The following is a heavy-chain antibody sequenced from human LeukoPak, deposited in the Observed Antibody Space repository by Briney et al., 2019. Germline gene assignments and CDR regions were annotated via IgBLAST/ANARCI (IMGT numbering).Heavy chain of an antibody. CDR3: ARDDTYYYDSSSYPTRY. CDR1: GGSITSGDYY. V-gene: IGHV4-30-4*08. Sequence: SETLSLTCTVSGGSITSGDYYWSWIRQPPGKGLEWIGHIYYSGSTYYNPSLKSRVTISVDTSKNQFSLKLSSVTAADTAVYYCARDDTYYYDSSSYPTRYWGQGTLVTVSS. CDR2: IYYSGST. J-gene: IGHJ4*02. D-gene: IGHD3-22*01.